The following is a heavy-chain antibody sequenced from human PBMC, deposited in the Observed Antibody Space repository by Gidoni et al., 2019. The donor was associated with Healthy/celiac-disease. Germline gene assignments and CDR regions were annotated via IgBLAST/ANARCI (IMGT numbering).Heavy chain of an antibody. CDR3: ARDISTVVTPPYYYYYGMDV. V-gene: IGHV4-39*07. Sequence: QLQLQESGPGLVKPSETLSLTCTVSGDSISSSSYYWCWIRQPPGKGLEWIGSIYYSGSTYYNPSLKSRVTISVDTSKNQFSLKLSSVTAADTAVYYCARDISTVVTPPYYYYYGMDVWGQGTTVTVSS. J-gene: IGHJ6*02. CDR2: IYYSGST. CDR1: GDSISSSSYY. D-gene: IGHD4-17*01.